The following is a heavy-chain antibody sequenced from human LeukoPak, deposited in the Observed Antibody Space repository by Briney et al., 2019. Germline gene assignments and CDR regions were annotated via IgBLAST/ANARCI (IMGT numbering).Heavy chain of an antibody. D-gene: IGHD2-15*01. CDR1: GFAFSSYA. Sequence: GGSLRLSCAASGFAFSSYAMRWVRQAPGKGLEWVSAISGSGGSTYYADSVKGRFTISRDNSKNTLYLQMNSLRAEDTAVYYCARVVGVVAAASYNWFDPWGQGTLVTVSS. CDR2: ISGSGGST. V-gene: IGHV3-23*01. CDR3: ARVVGVVAAASYNWFDP. J-gene: IGHJ5*02.